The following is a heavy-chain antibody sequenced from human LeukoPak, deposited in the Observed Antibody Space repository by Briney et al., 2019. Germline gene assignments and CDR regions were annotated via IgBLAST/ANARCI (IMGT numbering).Heavy chain of an antibody. D-gene: IGHD1-7*01. V-gene: IGHV3-21*01. CDR3: AREGKLELRKNFDF. CDR2: ISSSSCYI. J-gene: IGHJ4*02. Sequence: GGSLRLSCAASGFTFSRYSMNWVRQAPGKGLEGVSSISSSSCYIYYSDSVKGRFTISRDNAKNSLYLQMNCLSAEDTAVYYCAREGKLELRKNFDFWAQGTLITVSS. CDR1: GFTFSRYS.